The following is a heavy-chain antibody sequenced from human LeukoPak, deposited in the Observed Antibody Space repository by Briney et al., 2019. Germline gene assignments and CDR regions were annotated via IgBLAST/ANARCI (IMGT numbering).Heavy chain of an antibody. J-gene: IGHJ3*02. V-gene: IGHV3-21*01. CDR2: ISSSSSYI. D-gene: IGHD1-26*01. CDR3: ARALPSPLYSGSYADAFDI. CDR1: GFTFSSYS. Sequence: GGSLRLSCAASGFTFSSYSMSWVRQAPGKGLEWVSSISSSSSYIYYADSVKGRFTISRDNAKNSLYLQMNSLRAEDTAVYYCARALPSPLYSGSYADAFDIWGQGTMVTVSS.